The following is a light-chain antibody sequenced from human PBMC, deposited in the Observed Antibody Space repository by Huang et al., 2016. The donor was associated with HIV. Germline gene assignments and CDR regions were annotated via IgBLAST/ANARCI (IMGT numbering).Light chain of an antibody. Sequence: DIQMTQSPSSLSASVGDRVTITCQASQDIRKHLNCYQQKPGKAPELLIFDVSNVGKGVPLRFSGSGSGTVFNFTITGLQPEDTGTYYCQQYDNLYTFGQGTKLEIK. CDR2: DVS. J-gene: IGKJ2*01. V-gene: IGKV1-33*01. CDR3: QQYDNLYT. CDR1: QDIRKH.